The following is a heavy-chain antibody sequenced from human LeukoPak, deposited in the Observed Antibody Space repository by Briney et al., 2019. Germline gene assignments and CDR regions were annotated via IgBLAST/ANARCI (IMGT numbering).Heavy chain of an antibody. CDR3: ARGPVLRFLEWLLRFDI. V-gene: IGHV1-2*02. D-gene: IGHD3-3*01. Sequence: ASVKVSCKTSGFTFTYYYIHWVRQAPGQGPEWMGCINPNSGGTNYAQRFQGRVTMTRDTSISTAYMELDRLGSDDTAVYYCARGPVLRFLEWLLRFDIWGQGTMVTVSS. CDR1: GFTFTYYY. J-gene: IGHJ3*02. CDR2: INPNSGGT.